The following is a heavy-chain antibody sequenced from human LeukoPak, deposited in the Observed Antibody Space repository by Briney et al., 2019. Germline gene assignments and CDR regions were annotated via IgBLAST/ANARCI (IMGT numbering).Heavy chain of an antibody. V-gene: IGHV3-23*01. Sequence: GGSLRLSCTASGFTFSSYAMSWVRQAPGKGLEWVSAISGSDGSTYYADSVKGRFTSSRDNSKSTLFLQMNSLRAEDTAVYFCAKVGKGYTSSWLYYYGLDVWGQGTTVTVSS. CDR2: ISGSDGST. CDR3: AKVGKGYTSSWLYYYGLDV. J-gene: IGHJ6*02. CDR1: GFTFSSYA. D-gene: IGHD6-13*01.